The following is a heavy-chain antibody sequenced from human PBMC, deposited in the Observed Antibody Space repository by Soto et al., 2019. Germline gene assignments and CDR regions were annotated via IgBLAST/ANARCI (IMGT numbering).Heavy chain of an antibody. CDR1: GFTFSSYS. V-gene: IGHV3-21*01. D-gene: IGHD2-15*01. CDR3: ARGEEEIVVVVAANFDY. J-gene: IGHJ4*02. CDR2: ISSSSSYI. Sequence: SLRLSCAASGFTFSSYSMNWVRQAPGKGLEWVSSISSSSSYIYYADSVKGRFTISRDNAKNSLYLQMNSLRAEDTAVYYCARGEEEIVVVVAANFDYWGQGTLVTVSS.